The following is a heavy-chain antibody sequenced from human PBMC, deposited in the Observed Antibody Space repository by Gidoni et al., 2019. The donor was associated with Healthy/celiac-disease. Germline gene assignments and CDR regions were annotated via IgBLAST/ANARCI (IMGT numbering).Heavy chain of an antibody. Sequence: QVQLVQSGAEVKKPGASVKVSCKASGYTLTSYYMHWVRQAPGQGFEWMGIINPSGGSTSYAQKFQGRVTMTRDTSTSTVYMELSSLRSEDTAVYYCARGGVYCSGGSCFDYWGQGTLVTVSS. D-gene: IGHD2-15*01. J-gene: IGHJ4*02. CDR3: ARGGVYCSGGSCFDY. V-gene: IGHV1-46*01. CDR2: INPSGGST. CDR1: GYTLTSYY.